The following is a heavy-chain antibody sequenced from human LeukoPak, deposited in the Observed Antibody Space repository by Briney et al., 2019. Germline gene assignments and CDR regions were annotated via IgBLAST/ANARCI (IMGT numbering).Heavy chain of an antibody. J-gene: IGHJ4*02. Sequence: GGALSLSCAAPGFSFSSYYKKWGRQDPREGGGGVSYISSSSSTIYYADSVKGRFTISRDNAKNSLYLQMNSLRAEDTALYYCARYSSQWSFDSWGQGTLVTVSS. CDR3: ARYSSQWSFDS. V-gene: IGHV3-48*01. CDR2: ISSSSSTI. CDR1: GFSFSSYY. D-gene: IGHD6-19*01.